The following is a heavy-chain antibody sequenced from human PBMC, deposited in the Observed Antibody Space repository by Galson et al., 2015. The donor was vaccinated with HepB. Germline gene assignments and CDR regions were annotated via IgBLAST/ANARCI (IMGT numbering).Heavy chain of an antibody. CDR1: GFTFSNYA. CDR2: ISFVGSDK. J-gene: IGHJ6*02. CDR3: AKEQLDGRPWDPRYLPNGMDV. D-gene: IGHD1-1*01. V-gene: IGHV3-30*18. Sequence: SLRLSCAASGFTFSNYAMHWVRQAPGKGLEWVAVISFVGSDKYYAGSVKGRFTISRDNSRNTVYLQMNSLRPEDTAVYYCAKEQLDGRPWDPRYLPNGMDVWGHGTPVPVSS.